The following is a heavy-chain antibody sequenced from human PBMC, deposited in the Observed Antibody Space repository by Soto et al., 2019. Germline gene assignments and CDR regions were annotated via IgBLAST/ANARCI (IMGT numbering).Heavy chain of an antibody. CDR2: IYDTEST. D-gene: IGHD3-10*01. CDR1: GGSISSGGYY. CDR3: ARGGNDYGSGFPPEIIDF. Sequence: QVQLQESGPGLVKASQTLSLTCTVSGGSISSGGYYWSWIRQHPGKGLEWIGYIYDTESTYYNPSLKSRVNISLDTSKNQFSLKLTFVTVADTAVYYCARGGNDYGSGFPPEIIDFWGQGTLVTVSS. V-gene: IGHV4-31*03. J-gene: IGHJ4*02.